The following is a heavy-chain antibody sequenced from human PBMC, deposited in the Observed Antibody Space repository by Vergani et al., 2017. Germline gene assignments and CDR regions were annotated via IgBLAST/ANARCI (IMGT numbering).Heavy chain of an antibody. CDR3: ARDNPKVEYYYYYYGMDV. V-gene: IGHV3-48*04. Sequence: EVQLVESGGGLVQPGGSLRLSCAASGFTFSSYSMNWVRQAPGKGLEWVSYISSSSSTIYYADSVKGRFTISRHNAKNSLYLQMNSLRAEDTAVYYCARDNPKVEYYYYYYGMDVWGQGTTVTVSS. D-gene: IGHD1-1*01. CDR1: GFTFSSYS. J-gene: IGHJ6*02. CDR2: ISSSSSTI.